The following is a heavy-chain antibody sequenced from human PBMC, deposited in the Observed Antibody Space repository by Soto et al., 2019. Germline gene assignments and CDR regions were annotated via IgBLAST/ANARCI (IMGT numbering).Heavy chain of an antibody. CDR2: ITGTGSST. J-gene: IGHJ4*02. D-gene: IGHD3-16*02. CDR3: AKGQDGFLGELLL. CDR1: GFTFSSYA. V-gene: IGHV3-23*01. Sequence: GGSLRLSCAASGFTFSSYAMSWVRQAPGKGLEWVSVITGTGSSTYYADSVKGRFTISRDNSKNTVYLQMNSLRAEDTAVYYCAKGQDGFLGELLLWGQGTLVTVSS.